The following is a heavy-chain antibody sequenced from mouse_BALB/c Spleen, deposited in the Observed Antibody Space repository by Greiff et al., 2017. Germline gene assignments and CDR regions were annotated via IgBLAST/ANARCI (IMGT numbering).Heavy chain of an antibody. Sequence: DVQLQESGPGLVKPSQSLSLTCSVTGYSITSGYYWNWIRQFPGNKLEWMGYISYDGSNNYNPSLKNRISITRDTSKNQFFLKLNSVTTEDTATYYCARDWRYGAMDYWGQGTSVTVSS. CDR1: GYSITSGYY. V-gene: IGHV3-6*02. J-gene: IGHJ4*01. D-gene: IGHD2-14*01. CDR2: ISYDGSN. CDR3: ARDWRYGAMDY.